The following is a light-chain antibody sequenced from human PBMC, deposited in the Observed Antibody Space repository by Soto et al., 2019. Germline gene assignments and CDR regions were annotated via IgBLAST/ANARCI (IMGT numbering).Light chain of an antibody. Sequence: EIVITQSPANLSVSPWERANLSCRASQTVSSNLAWYQQKPGQAPRLLLHGASTRATGVPARFSGSGSGTEFTLTSTSLQSEDFAVYYCQQYHNWPPQYTFGQGTNLQIK. CDR1: QTVSSN. V-gene: IGKV3-15*01. CDR2: GAS. J-gene: IGKJ2*01. CDR3: QQYHNWPPQYT.